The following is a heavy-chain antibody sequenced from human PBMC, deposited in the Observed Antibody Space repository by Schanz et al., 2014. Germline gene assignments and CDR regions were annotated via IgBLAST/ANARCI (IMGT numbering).Heavy chain of an antibody. V-gene: IGHV3-33*08. CDR3: ARDHQWLARYYMDV. Sequence: VQLVETGGGLIQPGGSLRLSCAASGFSVSHSYMTWVRQSPGKGLEWVALIWYDGSNEYYADSVKGRFTISRDNPKKTLYLQMNSLRAEDTAVYYCARDHQWLARYYMDVWGKGTTVTVSS. CDR1: GFSVSHSY. CDR2: IWYDGSNE. D-gene: IGHD6-19*01. J-gene: IGHJ6*03.